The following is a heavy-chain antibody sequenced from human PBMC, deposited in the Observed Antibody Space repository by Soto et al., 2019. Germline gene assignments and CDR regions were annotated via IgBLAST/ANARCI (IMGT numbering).Heavy chain of an antibody. CDR1: GFTVSSNY. V-gene: IGHV3-53*01. D-gene: IGHD2-2*01. Sequence: PGGSLRLSCAASGFTVSSNYMSWVRQAPGKGLEWVSVIYSGGSTYYADSVKGRFTISRDNSKNTLYLQMNSLRAEDTAVYYCARDVPLYCSSTSCYLNWGQGTLVTVSS. CDR2: IYSGGST. CDR3: ARDVPLYCSSTSCYLN. J-gene: IGHJ4*02.